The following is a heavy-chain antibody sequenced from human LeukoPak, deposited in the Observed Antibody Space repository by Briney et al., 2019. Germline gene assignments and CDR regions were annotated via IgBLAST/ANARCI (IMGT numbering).Heavy chain of an antibody. V-gene: IGHV3-43*02. CDR2: ISADGGST. J-gene: IGHJ4*02. Sequence: GGSLRLSCVASGLNFDDSAMHWVRQAPGKGLEWVSLISADGGSTFSADSVKGRFSISRDNSKNSLYLQLNSLRSEDTAMYYCAKESGKFDYWGQGTLVAVSS. CDR3: AKESGKFDY. CDR1: GLNFDDSA.